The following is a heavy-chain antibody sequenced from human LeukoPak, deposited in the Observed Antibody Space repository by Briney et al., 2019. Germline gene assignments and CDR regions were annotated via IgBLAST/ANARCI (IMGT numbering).Heavy chain of an antibody. V-gene: IGHV4-34*01. Sequence: SETLSLTCAVSGGSFSGYYWSWIRQPPRKGQERNGEINHSGSTTNNPSPKSRVTISVDTAKNQFSRKLSSVTAADTAVYYGARQGYCSSGSCYLYYYYYMDVWGKGTTVTISS. CDR2: INHSGST. CDR3: ARQGYCSSGSCYLYYYYYMDV. J-gene: IGHJ6*03. CDR1: GGSFSGYY. D-gene: IGHD2-15*01.